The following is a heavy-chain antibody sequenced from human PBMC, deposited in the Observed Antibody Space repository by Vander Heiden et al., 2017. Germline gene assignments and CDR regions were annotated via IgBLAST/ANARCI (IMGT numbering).Heavy chain of an antibody. D-gene: IGHD3-22*01. CDR2: IYPGDSET. CDR1: GYSFTCYW. V-gene: IGHV5-51*03. J-gene: IGHJ4*02. CDR3: ARSPYDSSGYLVY. Sequence: EVQLVQSGAEVKKPGESLKISCTGSGYSFTCYWIGWVRQMPGKGLEWMGIIYPGDSETKYSPSFQGQVTISADKSSSTAYLQWSRLEASDTAMYYCARSPYDSSGYLVYWGQGTLVTVSS.